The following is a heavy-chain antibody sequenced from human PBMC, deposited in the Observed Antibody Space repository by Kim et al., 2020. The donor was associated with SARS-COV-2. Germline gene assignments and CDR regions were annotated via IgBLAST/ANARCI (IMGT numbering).Heavy chain of an antibody. CDR1: GFTFSSYS. CDR2: ISSSSSTI. D-gene: IGHD4-17*01. CDR3: ARENYGDAGVLAPAHFDY. Sequence: GGSLRLSCAASGFTFSSYSMNWVRQAPGKGLEWVSYISSSSSTIYYADSVKGRFTISRDNAKNSLYLQMNSLRDEDTAVYYCARENYGDAGVLAPAHFDYWGQGTLVTVSS. V-gene: IGHV3-48*02. J-gene: IGHJ4*02.